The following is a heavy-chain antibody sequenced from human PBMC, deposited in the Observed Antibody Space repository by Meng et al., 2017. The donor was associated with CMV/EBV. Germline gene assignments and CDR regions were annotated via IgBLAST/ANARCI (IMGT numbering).Heavy chain of an antibody. CDR1: GFTFSSYS. J-gene: IGHJ6*02. V-gene: IGHV3-48*04. CDR3: ARLDPGPLFCSSTSCYGGFGMDV. Sequence: GGSLRLSCAASGFTFSSYSMNWVRQAPGKGLEWVSYISSSSSTIYYADSVKGRFTISRDNAKNPLYLQMNSLRAEDTAVYYCARLDPGPLFCSSTSCYGGFGMDVWGQGTTVTVSS. CDR2: ISSSSSTI. D-gene: IGHD2-2*01.